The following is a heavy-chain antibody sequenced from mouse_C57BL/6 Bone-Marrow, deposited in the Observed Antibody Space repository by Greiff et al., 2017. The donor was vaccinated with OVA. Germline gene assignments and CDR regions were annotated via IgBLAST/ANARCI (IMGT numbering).Heavy chain of an antibody. V-gene: IGHV1-20*01. CDR3: AKDYYGSSYYAMDD. Sequence: VQLQQSGPELVKPGDSVKISCKASGYSFTGYFMNWVMQSHGKSLEWIGRINPYNGDTFYNQKFKGKATLTVAKSSSTAHMELRSLTSEDSAVYYCAKDYYGSSYYAMDDWGQGTSVTVSS. J-gene: IGHJ4*01. CDR2: INPYNGDT. D-gene: IGHD1-1*01. CDR1: GYSFTGYF.